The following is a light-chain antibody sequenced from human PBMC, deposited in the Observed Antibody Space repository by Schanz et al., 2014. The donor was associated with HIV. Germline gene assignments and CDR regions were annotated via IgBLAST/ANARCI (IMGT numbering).Light chain of an antibody. CDR1: TSSIKTNT. J-gene: IGLJ3*02. Sequence: QSVLTQPPSASGTPGQRVTISCSGSTSSIKTNTVNWFQQLPGTAPKLLIYNTYHRPSGVPDRFSGSESGTSASLAISGLQSEDEADYYCGTWDASLNGWVFGGGTKLTVL. CDR3: GTWDASLNGWV. V-gene: IGLV1-44*01. CDR2: NTY.